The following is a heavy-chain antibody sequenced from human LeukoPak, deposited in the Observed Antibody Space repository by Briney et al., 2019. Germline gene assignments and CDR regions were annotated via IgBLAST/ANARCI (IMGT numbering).Heavy chain of an antibody. J-gene: IGHJ5*02. D-gene: IGHD3-22*01. CDR2: IYHSGST. Sequence: PSETLSLTCAVSGGSISSSNWWSWVRQPPGKGLEWIGEIYHSGSTNYNPSLKSRVTISVDTSKNQFSLKLSSVTAADTAVYYCARDTYDRIRGYWFDPWGQGTLVTVSS. V-gene: IGHV4-4*02. CDR1: GGSISSSNW. CDR3: ARDTYDRIRGYWFDP.